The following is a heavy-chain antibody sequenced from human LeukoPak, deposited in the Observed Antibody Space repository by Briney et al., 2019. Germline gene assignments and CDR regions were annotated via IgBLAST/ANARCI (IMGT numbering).Heavy chain of an antibody. D-gene: IGHD2-8*01. CDR1: GFTFSSYA. CDR3: AKAYGTNGYFQLPIDF. CDR2: ISYDGSNK. V-gene: IGHV3-30*04. J-gene: IGHJ4*02. Sequence: GGSLRLSCAASGFTFSSYAMHWVRQAPGKGLEWVAVISYDGSNKYYADSVKGRFTISRDNSRYILYLQLTNLRAEDTAIYYCAKAYGTNGYFQLPIDFWGQGTLVTVSS.